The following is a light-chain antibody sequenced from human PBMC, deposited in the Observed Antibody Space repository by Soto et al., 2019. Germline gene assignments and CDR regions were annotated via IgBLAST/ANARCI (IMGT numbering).Light chain of an antibody. CDR2: GNS. Sequence: QAVLTQPPSVSGAPGQRVTISCTGSRSNIGAGYDVHWYQQLPGTAPKLLISGNSNRPSGVPDRFSGSKSGTSASLAITGLQAEDEADYYCQSYDSSLSGSYVFGTGTKVTVL. J-gene: IGLJ1*01. CDR3: QSYDSSLSGSYV. V-gene: IGLV1-40*01. CDR1: RSNIGAGYD.